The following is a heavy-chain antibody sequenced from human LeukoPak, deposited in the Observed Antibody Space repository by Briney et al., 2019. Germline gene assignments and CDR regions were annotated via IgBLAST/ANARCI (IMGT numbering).Heavy chain of an antibody. J-gene: IGHJ5*02. Sequence: GGSLRLSCAASGFTFSNYWMSWVRQAPGKGLEWVANIKQDGSEENYVDSVKGRFTISRDNAKNTVYLQMNSLRAEDTAVYYCARVALGSYNWFDPWGQGTLVTVSS. V-gene: IGHV3-7*01. D-gene: IGHD3-10*01. CDR2: IKQDGSEE. CDR1: GFTFSNYW. CDR3: ARVALGSYNWFDP.